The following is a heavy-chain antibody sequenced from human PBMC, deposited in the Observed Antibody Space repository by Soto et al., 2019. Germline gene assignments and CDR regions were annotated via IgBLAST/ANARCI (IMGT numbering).Heavy chain of an antibody. CDR3: AREPNERYYFAY. J-gene: IGHJ4*02. Sequence: GSVKVSCKASGFSFSDYWMHWVRQAPGQGLEWMGIINPSGGRTEYAQRFQGRVTMTRDTSTSTVYMELTSLTSEDTAVYYCAREPNERYYFAYWGQGTLVTXSS. CDR1: GFSFSDYW. CDR2: INPSGGRT. V-gene: IGHV1-46*01. D-gene: IGHD2-15*01.